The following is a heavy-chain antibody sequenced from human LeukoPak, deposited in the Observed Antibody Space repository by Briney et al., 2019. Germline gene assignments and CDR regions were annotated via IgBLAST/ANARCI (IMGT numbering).Heavy chain of an antibody. CDR3: ARGDSSGYHLDK. D-gene: IGHD3-22*01. CDR2: LNWNGAST. CDR1: GFTFDDYG. V-gene: IGHV3-20*04. J-gene: IGHJ4*02. Sequence: GGSLRLSCAASGFTFDDYGLSWVRQVPGKGLEWVFGLNWNGASTGYADSVKGRFTISRDNAKNSLYLQMNSLRAEDTAVYYCARGDSSGYHLDKWGQGTLVTVSS.